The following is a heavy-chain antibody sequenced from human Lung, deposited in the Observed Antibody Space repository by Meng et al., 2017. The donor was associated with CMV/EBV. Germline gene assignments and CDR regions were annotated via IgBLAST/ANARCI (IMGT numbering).Heavy chain of an antibody. D-gene: IGHD2-15*01. Sequence: VQLVRSWAELKKPGASVKVSCKASGYTFTSYAMNWVRQAPGQGLEWMGWINTNTGNPTYAQGFTGRFVFSLDTSVSTAYLQISSLKAADTAVYYCARLYCSGGSCYTIDYWGQGTLVTVSS. V-gene: IGHV7-4-1*02. CDR2: INTNTGNP. CDR3: ARLYCSGGSCYTIDY. J-gene: IGHJ4*02. CDR1: GYTFTSYA.